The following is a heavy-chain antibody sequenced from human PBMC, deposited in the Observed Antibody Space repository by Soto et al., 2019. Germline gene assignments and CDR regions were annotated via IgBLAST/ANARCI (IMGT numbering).Heavy chain of an antibody. Sequence: GASVKVSCKASGYTFTSYGISWVRQAPGQGLEWMGWISAYNGNTNYAQKLQGRVTMTTDTSTSTAYMELRSLRSDDTAVYYCASYRYFASPYYYYSGMDVGGKGTTVTVP. CDR1: GYTFTSYG. J-gene: IGHJ6*04. CDR2: ISAYNGNT. CDR3: ASYRYFASPYYYYSGMDV. V-gene: IGHV1-18*01. D-gene: IGHD3-9*01.